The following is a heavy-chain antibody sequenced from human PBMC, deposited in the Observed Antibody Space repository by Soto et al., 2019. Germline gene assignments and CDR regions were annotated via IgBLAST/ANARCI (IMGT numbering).Heavy chain of an antibody. Sequence: PSETLSLTCAVYGGSFSGYYWSWIRQPPGKGLEXIGEIXXSXSXXXNXXXXSRVTISVDTSKNQFSLKLSSVTAADTAVYYCARTLTGYYNVIDYWGQGTLVTVSS. V-gene: IGHV4-34*01. CDR1: GGSFSGYY. CDR3: ARTLTGYYNVIDY. CDR2: IXXSXSX. J-gene: IGHJ4*02. D-gene: IGHD3-9*01.